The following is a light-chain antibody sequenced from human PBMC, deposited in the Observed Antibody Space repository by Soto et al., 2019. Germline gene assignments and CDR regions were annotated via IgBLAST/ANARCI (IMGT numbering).Light chain of an antibody. J-gene: IGLJ2*01. CDR2: SNN. CDR3: AAWDDSLSGVV. V-gene: IGLV1-47*02. Sequence: QSVLTQPPSTSGTPGQRFTISCSGSSSNIGSNYVYWYQQLPGTAPKLLIYSNNQRPSGVPDRFSGSTSGTSASLAISGLRSEDEAAYYCAAWDDSLSGVVFGGGTKLTVL. CDR1: SSNIGSNY.